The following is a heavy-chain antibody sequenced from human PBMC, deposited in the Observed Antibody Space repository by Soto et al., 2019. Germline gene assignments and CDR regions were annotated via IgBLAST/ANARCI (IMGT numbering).Heavy chain of an antibody. D-gene: IGHD2-15*01. CDR2: IYPGDSDT. CDR1: GYSFTSYW. V-gene: IGHV5-51*01. CDR3: ARATVGYCSGGSRSHTPYYYYGMDV. J-gene: IGHJ6*02. Sequence: PGESLKISCKGSGYSFTSYWIGWVRQMPGKGLEWMGIIYPGDSDTRYSPSFQGQVTISADKSISTAYLQWSSLKASDTAMYYCARATVGYCSGGSRSHTPYYYYGMDVWGQGTTVTVSS.